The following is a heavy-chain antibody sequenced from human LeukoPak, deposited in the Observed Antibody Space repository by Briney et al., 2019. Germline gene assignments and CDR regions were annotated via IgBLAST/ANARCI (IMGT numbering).Heavy chain of an antibody. CDR3: ARSTSGWFWFDP. CDR1: GYSISSGYY. V-gene: IGHV4-38-2*02. Sequence: SETLSLTCTVSGYSISSGYYWGWIRQPPGKGLEWIGSIYHSGSTYSSPSLKSRVTISVDTSRNQFSLKLTSVTAADTAVYYSARSTSGWFWFDPWGQGTLVTVSS. CDR2: IYHSGST. D-gene: IGHD6-19*01. J-gene: IGHJ5*02.